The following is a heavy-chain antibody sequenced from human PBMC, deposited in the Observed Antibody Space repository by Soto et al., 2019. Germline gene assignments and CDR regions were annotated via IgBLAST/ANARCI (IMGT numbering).Heavy chain of an antibody. J-gene: IGHJ4*02. V-gene: IGHV4-39*01. CDR1: GGSISSSSYY. CDR2: IYYSGST. CDR3: ARLRRTAAKPLYFDY. Sequence: SDTLSLTCTVSGGSISSSSYYWGWIRQPPGKGLEWIGSIYYSGSTYYNPSLKSRVTISVDTSKNQFSLKLSSVTAADTAVYYCARLRRTAAKPLYFDYWGQGTLVTVSS. D-gene: IGHD2-2*01.